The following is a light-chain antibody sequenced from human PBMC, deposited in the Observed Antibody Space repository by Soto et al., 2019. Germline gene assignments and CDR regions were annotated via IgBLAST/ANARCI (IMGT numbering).Light chain of an antibody. CDR3: QQVKSYPRT. Sequence: DIQLTQSPSSLAAHVGDRVNITCRASQAITNNLAWYQQKPGNPPKLLIYEESTLHSGVPSRFSGRKVGTQFILTIDSLQPEDFATYYCQQVKSYPRTFGGGTKVDIK. CDR2: EES. CDR1: QAITNN. J-gene: IGKJ4*01. V-gene: IGKV1-9*01.